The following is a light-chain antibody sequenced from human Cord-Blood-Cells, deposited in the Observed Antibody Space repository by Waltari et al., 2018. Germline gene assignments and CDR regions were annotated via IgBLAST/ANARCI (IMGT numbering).Light chain of an antibody. J-gene: IGKJ4*01. V-gene: IGKV4-1*01. CDR3: QQYYSTPPT. CDR2: WAS. Sequence: DIVMTQSPDSLTVSLGERAPIHCKSSQSVLYNSNNKNYLAWYQQKPGQPPKLLIYWASTRESGVPDRFSGSGSGTDFTLTISSLQAEDVAVYYCQQYYSTPPTFGGGTKVEIK. CDR1: QSVLYNSNNKNY.